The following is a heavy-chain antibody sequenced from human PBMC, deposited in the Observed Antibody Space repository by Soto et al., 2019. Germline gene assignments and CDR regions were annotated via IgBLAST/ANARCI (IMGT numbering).Heavy chain of an antibody. CDR1: GGTLSDYA. CDR3: AGAAVREIMAQESSGMAV. Sequence: QVQLVQSGAEVKTPGSSVKVSCKASGGTLSDYAISWVRQAPGQGLEWMGGIMPTVDSANYAQNFQGRLTISADESTSKANLELSSLRSDDTAVYYCAGAAVREIMAQESSGMAVWGQGTTVIVSS. J-gene: IGHJ6*02. CDR2: IMPTVDSA. V-gene: IGHV1-69*01. D-gene: IGHD3-10*01.